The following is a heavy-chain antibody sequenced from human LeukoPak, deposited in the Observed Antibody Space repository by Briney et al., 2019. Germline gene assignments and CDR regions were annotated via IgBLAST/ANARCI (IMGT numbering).Heavy chain of an antibody. J-gene: IGHJ6*03. Sequence: GASVKVSCKAFGYTFTSYATNWVRQAPGQGLEWMGWINTNTGNPTYAQGFTGRFVFSLDTSVSTAYLQISSLKAEDTAVYYCASNYSPMDVWGKGTTVTVSS. CDR3: ASNYSPMDV. CDR1: GYTFTSYA. CDR2: INTNTGNP. V-gene: IGHV7-4-1*02. D-gene: IGHD1-7*01.